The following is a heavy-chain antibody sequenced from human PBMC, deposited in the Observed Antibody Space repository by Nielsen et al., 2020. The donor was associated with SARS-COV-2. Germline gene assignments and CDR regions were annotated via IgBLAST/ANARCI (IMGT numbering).Heavy chain of an antibody. Sequence: GESLKISCAASGFAFSSYGMHWVRQVPGKGLEWVATIWYDGSHEYYADSVKGRFTISRDNSRNILYVQMNSLRAEDTAVYSCARGGLLGVPYPTEFDSWGQGTLVTVSS. CDR3: ARGGLLGVPYPTEFDS. J-gene: IGHJ4*02. CDR1: GFAFSSYG. D-gene: IGHD1-26*01. CDR2: IWYDGSHE. V-gene: IGHV3-33*01.